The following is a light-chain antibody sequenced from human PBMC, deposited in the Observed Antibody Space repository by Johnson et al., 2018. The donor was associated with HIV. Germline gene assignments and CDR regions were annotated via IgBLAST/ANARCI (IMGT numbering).Light chain of an antibody. CDR1: NSNIGRHS. CDR3: GTWDSNLSSEV. J-gene: IGLJ1*01. Sequence: QSILTQPPSVSAAPGQRVTFSCSGSNSNIGRHSVSWYQQLPGTAPKLLIYGNDKRPSGIPDRFSASKSGTSATLGIPGLPPGDEADYYCGTWDSNLSSEVFGAGTKVTVL. V-gene: IGLV1-51*02. CDR2: GND.